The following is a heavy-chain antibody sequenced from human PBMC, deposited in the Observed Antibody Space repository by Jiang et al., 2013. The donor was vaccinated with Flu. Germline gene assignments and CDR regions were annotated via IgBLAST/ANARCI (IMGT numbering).Heavy chain of an antibody. V-gene: IGHV4-34*01. CDR2: INHSGST. D-gene: IGHD6-6*01. Sequence: LLKPSETLSLTCAGYGGPISGFYWSWIRQPPGKGLEWIGEINHSGSTNYNPSLKSRVTISVDTSKNQFSLKLSSVTAADTAVYYCARGLNGEYSSSSFDYWGQGTLVTVSS. CDR1: GGPISGFY. J-gene: IGHJ4*02. CDR3: ARGLNGEYSSSSFDY.